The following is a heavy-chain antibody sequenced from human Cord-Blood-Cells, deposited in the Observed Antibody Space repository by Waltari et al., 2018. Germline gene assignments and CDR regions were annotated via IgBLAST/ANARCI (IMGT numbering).Heavy chain of an antibody. J-gene: IGHJ4*02. V-gene: IGHV4-34*01. CDR2: INHSGST. Sequence: QVQLQQWGAGLLKPSETLSLTCAVYGGSFSGYYWSWIRQPPGKGLEWIGEINHSGSTNYNPALKSRVTISVDTSKNQFSLKLSSVTAADTAVYYCARVFGRTYYDFWSGYSTRRHFDYWGQGTLVTVSS. D-gene: IGHD3-3*01. CDR1: GGSFSGYY. CDR3: ARVFGRTYYDFWSGYSTRRHFDY.